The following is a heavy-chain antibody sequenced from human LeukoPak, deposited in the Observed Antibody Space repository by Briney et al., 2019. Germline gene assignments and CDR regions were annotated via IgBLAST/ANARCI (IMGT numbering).Heavy chain of an antibody. D-gene: IGHD3-22*01. V-gene: IGHV1-46*01. CDR2: INPSGGSA. CDR1: GYTFTRYY. J-gene: IGHJ4*02. CDR3: ARLADYDSSGYLSY. Sequence: ASVKVSCKASGYTFTRYYMHWVRQAPGQRLEWMGIINPSGGSARYAQKFQGRVTMTRDTSTSTVYMEVSGLRSEDTAVYYCARLADYDSSGYLSYWGQGTLVTVSS.